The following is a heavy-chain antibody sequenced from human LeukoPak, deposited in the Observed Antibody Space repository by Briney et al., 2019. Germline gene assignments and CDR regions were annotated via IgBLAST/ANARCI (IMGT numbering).Heavy chain of an antibody. CDR1: GFTFDDYG. D-gene: IGHD3-9*01. V-gene: IGHV3-20*04. CDR3: ASWGLGYDILTGHDY. J-gene: IGHJ4*02. CDR2: INWNGGST. Sequence: PGGSLRLSCAASGFTFDDYGMSWVRQAPGKGLEWVSGINWNGGSTGYADSVKGRFTISRDNAKNSLYLQMNSLRAEDTAVYYCASWGLGYDILTGHDYWGQGTLVTVSS.